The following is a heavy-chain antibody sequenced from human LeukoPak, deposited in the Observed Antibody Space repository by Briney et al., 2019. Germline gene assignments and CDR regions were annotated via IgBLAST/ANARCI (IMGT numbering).Heavy chain of an antibody. J-gene: IGHJ3*01. CDR3: GTGSAFDF. D-gene: IGHD1-14*01. CDR1: GFTFATSW. V-gene: IGHV3-15*01. Sequence: GGSLRLSCAVSGFTFATSWMSWVRQAPGKGLEWVGRIKTKTDGGTTDYAAPVKGRFTISRDDSKNTLYSQMNSLKTEDTAVYYCGTGSAFDFWGRGTMVTVSS. CDR2: IKTKTDGGTT.